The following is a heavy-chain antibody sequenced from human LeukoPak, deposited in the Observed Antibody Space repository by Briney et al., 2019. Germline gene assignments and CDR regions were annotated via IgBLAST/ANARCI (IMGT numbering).Heavy chain of an antibody. CDR1: GFTFGNYG. CDR2: ISYEGSNK. V-gene: IGHV3-30*03. CDR3: ARDDNGFDP. J-gene: IGHJ5*02. Sequence: PGGSLRLSCAASGFTFGNYGLHWVRQAPGKGLEWVAFISYEGSNKYSGDSVKGRFTISRDKSKNTVYLQMNSLRPEDTAVYFCARDDNGFDPWGQGALVTVSS.